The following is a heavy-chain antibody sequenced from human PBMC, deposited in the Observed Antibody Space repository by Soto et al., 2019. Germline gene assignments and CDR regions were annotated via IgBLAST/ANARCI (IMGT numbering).Heavy chain of an antibody. CDR1: GFTFSSYG. J-gene: IGHJ6*03. Sequence: GGSLRVSCAASGFTFSSYGRHWVRQAPGKGLEWVAVIWYDGSNKYYADSVKGRFTISRDNSKNTLYLQMNSLRAEDTAVYYCARSFLEWLAPYYYYYYMDVWGKGTTVTVSS. CDR2: IWYDGSNK. D-gene: IGHD3-3*02. V-gene: IGHV3-33*01. CDR3: ARSFLEWLAPYYYYYYMDV.